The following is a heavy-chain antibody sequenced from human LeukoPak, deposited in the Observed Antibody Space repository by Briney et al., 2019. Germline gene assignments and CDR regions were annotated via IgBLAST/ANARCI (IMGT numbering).Heavy chain of an antibody. CDR3: ARDPDTAMVTLDRPPV. CDR1: GFTVSSNY. D-gene: IGHD5-18*01. Sequence: PGGSLRLSCAASGFTVSSNYMSWVRQAPGKGLEWVSIIYSGGSTYYADSVKGRFTISRDNSKNTLYLQMNSLRAEDTAVYYCARDPDTAMVTLDRPPVWGQGTLVTVSS. J-gene: IGHJ4*02. CDR2: IYSGGST. V-gene: IGHV3-53*01.